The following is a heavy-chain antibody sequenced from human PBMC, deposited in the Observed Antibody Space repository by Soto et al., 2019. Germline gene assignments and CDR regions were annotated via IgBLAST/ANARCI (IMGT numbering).Heavy chain of an antibody. CDR2: ISGYNGNT. CDR3: ARKSSSSSWFDP. Sequence: QVQLVQSGDEVKNPGASVKVSCKTSGYTFFSYGISWVRQAPGQGLEWMGWISGYNGNTNYAQKFQARVTMTADTYTRTAYMELRSLRSDDTAFYYCARKSSSSSWFDPWGQGTLVTVSS. D-gene: IGHD6-6*01. CDR1: GYTFFSYG. V-gene: IGHV1-18*01. J-gene: IGHJ5*02.